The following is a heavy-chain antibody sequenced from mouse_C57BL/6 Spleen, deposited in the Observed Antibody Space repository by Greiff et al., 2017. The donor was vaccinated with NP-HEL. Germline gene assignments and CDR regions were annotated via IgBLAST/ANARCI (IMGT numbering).Heavy chain of an antibody. V-gene: IGHV1-4*01. CDR3: AKYSNPYAMDY. D-gene: IGHD2-5*01. J-gene: IGHJ4*01. CDR2: INPSRGYT. Sequence: QVQLQQSGAELARPGASVKMSCKASGYTFTSYTMHWVKQRPGQGLEWIGYINPSRGYTKYNQKFKDKATLTADKSSSTAYMQLSSLTSEDSAVYYCAKYSNPYAMDYWGQGTSVTVSS. CDR1: GYTFTSYT.